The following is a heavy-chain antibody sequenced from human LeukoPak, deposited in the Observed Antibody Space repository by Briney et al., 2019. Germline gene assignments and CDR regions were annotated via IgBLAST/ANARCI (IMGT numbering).Heavy chain of an antibody. CDR3: ARKVLGEWLLGEAFGI. V-gene: IGHV1-69*02. CDR2: IIPILGIA. Sequence: SVKVSCKASGGTFSSYTISWVRQAPGQGLEWMGRIIPILGIANYAQKFQGRVTITADKSTSTAYMELSSLRSEDTAVYYCARKVLGEWLLGEAFGIWGQGTMVTVSS. CDR1: GGTFSSYT. D-gene: IGHD3-3*01. J-gene: IGHJ3*02.